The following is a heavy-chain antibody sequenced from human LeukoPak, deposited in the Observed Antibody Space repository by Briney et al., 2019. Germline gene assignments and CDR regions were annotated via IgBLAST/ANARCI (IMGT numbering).Heavy chain of an antibody. CDR3: ARDSPTVTNYYYYYYMDV. CDR1: GFTVSSNY. J-gene: IGHJ6*03. Sequence: GGSLRLSCAASGFTVSSNYMSWVRQAPGKGLKWASVIYSSGSSYYADSVKGGFTISRDNSKNTLYLQMNSLRAEDTAVYYCARDSPTVTNYYYYYYMDVWGKGTTVTVSS. CDR2: IYSSGSS. V-gene: IGHV3-53*01. D-gene: IGHD4-17*01.